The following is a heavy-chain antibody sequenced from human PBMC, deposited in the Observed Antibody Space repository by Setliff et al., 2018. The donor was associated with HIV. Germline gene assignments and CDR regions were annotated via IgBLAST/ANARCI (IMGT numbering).Heavy chain of an antibody. J-gene: IGHJ5*02. CDR3: ASGEYDYSP. Sequence: GGSLRLSCAASGFTFSNAWVSWVRQAPGKGLEWVGRIKSKTDGGTTDYAAPVKGRFTISRDNAKNSLYLQMNSLRVDDTGVYYCASGEYDYSPWGQGTLVTVSS. V-gene: IGHV3-15*01. CDR2: IKSKTDGGTT. D-gene: IGHD4-4*01. CDR1: GFTFSNAW.